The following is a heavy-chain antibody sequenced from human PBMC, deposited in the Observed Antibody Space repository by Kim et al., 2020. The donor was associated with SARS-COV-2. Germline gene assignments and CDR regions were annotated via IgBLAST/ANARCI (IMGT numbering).Heavy chain of an antibody. Sequence: ASVKVSCKVSGYTLTELSMHWVRQAPGKGLEWMGGFDPEDGETIYAQKFQGRVTMTEDTSTDTAYMELGSLRSEDTAVYYCATHPPDCSSTSCYYYGMDVWGQGTTVTVSS. CDR2: FDPEDGET. CDR3: ATHPPDCSSTSCYYYGMDV. J-gene: IGHJ6*02. D-gene: IGHD2-2*01. CDR1: GYTLTELS. V-gene: IGHV1-24*01.